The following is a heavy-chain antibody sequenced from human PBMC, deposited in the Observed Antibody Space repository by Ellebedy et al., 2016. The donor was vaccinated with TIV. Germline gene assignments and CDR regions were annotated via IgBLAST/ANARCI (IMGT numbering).Heavy chain of an antibody. D-gene: IGHD3-22*01. CDR3: ARGHYYDSSAFYDPLHY. CDR2: INSDGTTI. Sequence: GESLKISCAASGFTFSNFWMHWVRQAPGKGLVWVSRINSDGTTITYVDSVKGRYTISRDNARSTLYLQMNSLRAEDTAVYYCARGHYYDSSAFYDPLHYWGQGSLVTVSS. V-gene: IGHV3-74*01. CDR1: GFTFSNFW. J-gene: IGHJ4*02.